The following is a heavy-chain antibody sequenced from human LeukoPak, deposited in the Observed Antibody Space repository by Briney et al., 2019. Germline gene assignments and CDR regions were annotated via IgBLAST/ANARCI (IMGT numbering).Heavy chain of an antibody. D-gene: IGHD6-13*01. J-gene: IGHJ3*02. V-gene: IGHV5-10-1*04. Sequence: GESLKISCKGSGYSFTSYWISWVRQMPGKGLEWMGRIDPSDSYTNYSPSFQGQVTISADKSISTAYLQWSSLKASDTAMYYCALPGIAAAGTRAFGIWGQGTMVTVSS. CDR1: GYSFTSYW. CDR2: IDPSDSYT. CDR3: ALPGIAAAGTRAFGI.